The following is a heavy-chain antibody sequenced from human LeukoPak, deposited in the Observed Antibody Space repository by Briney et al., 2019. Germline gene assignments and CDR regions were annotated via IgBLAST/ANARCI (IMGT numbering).Heavy chain of an antibody. CDR2: INPNSGGT. Sequence: GASVKVSRKASGYTFTGYYMRWVRQAPGQRLEWMGRINPNSGGTNYAQKFQGRVTMTRDTSISTAYMELTCLRSDDTAVYYCARHSLAQWLAPPFDYWGQGTLVTVSS. CDR1: GYTFTGYY. CDR3: ARHSLAQWLAPPFDY. D-gene: IGHD6-19*01. V-gene: IGHV1-2*06. J-gene: IGHJ4*02.